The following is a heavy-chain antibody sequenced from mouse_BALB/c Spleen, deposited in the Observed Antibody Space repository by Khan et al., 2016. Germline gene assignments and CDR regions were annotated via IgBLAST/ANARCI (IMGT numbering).Heavy chain of an antibody. CDR1: GYTFTNYG. D-gene: IGHD2-14*01. V-gene: IGHV9-3-1*01. CDR2: INTYTGEP. CDR3: GRGKYDGVAY. J-gene: IGHJ3*01. Sequence: QIQLVQSGPELKKPGETVKISCKAAGYTFTNYGMNWVKQAPGKGLKWMGWINTYTGEPTYADDFKGRFAFSLETSASTAYLQINNLKNEDTATYFCGRGKYDGVAYWGQGTLVTVSA.